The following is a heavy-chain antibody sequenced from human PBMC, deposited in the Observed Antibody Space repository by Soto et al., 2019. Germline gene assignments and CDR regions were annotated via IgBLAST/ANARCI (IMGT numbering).Heavy chain of an antibody. V-gene: IGHV5-51*01. CDR1: GKAFTSFW. Sequence: ESLTMFFRISGKAFTSFWVVLVRQMPGRGLEWMGNIYPGDSDTRYTPPFQGQVTISADKSTNTAYLQWHSLQASDTALYYCAKQDDRGALEIWGQGTKVTV. D-gene: IGHD3-22*01. CDR2: IYPGDSDT. CDR3: AKQDDRGALEI. J-gene: IGHJ3*02.